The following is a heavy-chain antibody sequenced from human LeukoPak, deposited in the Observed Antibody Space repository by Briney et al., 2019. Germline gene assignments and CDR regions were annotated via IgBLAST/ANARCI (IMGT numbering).Heavy chain of an antibody. CDR1: GFTFDDYA. V-gene: IGHV3-9*01. J-gene: IGHJ4*02. D-gene: IGHD4-17*01. Sequence: PGRSLRLSCAASGFTFDDYAMHWVRQAPGKGLEWVSGISWNSGSIGYADSVKGRFTISRDNAKNSLYLQMNSLRAEDTALYYCAKSGDYERPVFDYWGPGTLVTVSS. CDR3: AKSGDYERPVFDY. CDR2: ISWNSGSI.